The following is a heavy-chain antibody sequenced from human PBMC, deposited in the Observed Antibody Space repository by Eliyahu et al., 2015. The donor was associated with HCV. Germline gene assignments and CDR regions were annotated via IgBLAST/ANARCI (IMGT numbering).Heavy chain of an antibody. CDR1: GGTFSSYA. CDR2: IIPXFGTA. D-gene: IGHD2-15*01. J-gene: IGHJ6*02. CDR3: ASRNDCSGGSCIGYGMDV. V-gene: IGHV1-69*01. Sequence: QVQLVQSGAEVKKPGSSVKVSCKASGGTFSSYAISWVRQAPGQGLEWXGGIIPXFGTANYAQKXQGRVTITXDESTSTAYMELSSLRSEDTAVYYCASRNDCSGGSCIGYGMDVWGQGTTVTVSS.